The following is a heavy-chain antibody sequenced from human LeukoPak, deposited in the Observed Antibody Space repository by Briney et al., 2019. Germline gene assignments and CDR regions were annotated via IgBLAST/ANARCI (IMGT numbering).Heavy chain of an antibody. V-gene: IGHV4-34*01. J-gene: IGHJ6*03. Sequence: SETLSLTCAVYGGSFSNYYWCWIRQPPGNGLEWIGEINDSGRTNYNPSLMSRVTVSVDTSKKQFSLRLTSVTATDTAVYYCARRWNYGRNYYIDVWGKGATVSVSS. CDR3: ARRWNYGRNYYIDV. CDR1: GGSFSNYY. D-gene: IGHD1-7*01. CDR2: INDSGRT.